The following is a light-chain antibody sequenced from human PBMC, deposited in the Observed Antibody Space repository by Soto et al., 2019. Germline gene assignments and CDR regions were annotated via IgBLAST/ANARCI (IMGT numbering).Light chain of an antibody. CDR3: EQYGSSPWT. CDR1: QSVSSSY. V-gene: IGKV3-20*01. Sequence: EIVLTQSPGTLSLSPGERATLSCRASQSVSSSYLAWYQQKPGQAPRPLIYGASSRAVGIPDRFSGSGSGTDFTLTISRLEPEDFAVYYCEQYGSSPWTFGQGTTV. CDR2: GAS. J-gene: IGKJ1*01.